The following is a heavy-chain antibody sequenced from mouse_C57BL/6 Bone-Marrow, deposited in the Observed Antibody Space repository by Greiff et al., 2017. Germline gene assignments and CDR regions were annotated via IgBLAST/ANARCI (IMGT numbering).Heavy chain of an antibody. CDR2: IDPSDSYT. CDR1: GYTFTSYW. J-gene: IGHJ4*01. D-gene: IGHD2-1*01. CDR3: AREDGNYPYYAMDD. V-gene: IGHV1-59*01. Sequence: VQLQQPGAELVRPGTSVKLSCKASGYTFTSYWMHWVKQRPGQGLEWIGVIDPSDSYTNYNQKFKGKATLTVDTSSSTAYMQLSSLTSEDSAVYYCAREDGNYPYYAMDDWGQGTSVTVSS.